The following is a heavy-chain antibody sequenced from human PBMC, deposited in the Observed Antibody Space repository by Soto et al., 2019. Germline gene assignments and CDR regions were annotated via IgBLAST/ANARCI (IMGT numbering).Heavy chain of an antibody. Sequence: QVQLQQWGAGLLKPSETLSLTCAVYGGSFRGYHWSWIRQPPGKGLEWIGEINHSGSTNYHPSLKRRVTISLDTSKNQFSLKLSSVTAADTAVYYCARWVTMVRGLTANYYYYYMDVWGKGTTVTVSS. V-gene: IGHV4-34*01. D-gene: IGHD3-10*01. CDR2: INHSGST. CDR3: ARWVTMVRGLTANYYYYYMDV. CDR1: GGSFRGYH. J-gene: IGHJ6*03.